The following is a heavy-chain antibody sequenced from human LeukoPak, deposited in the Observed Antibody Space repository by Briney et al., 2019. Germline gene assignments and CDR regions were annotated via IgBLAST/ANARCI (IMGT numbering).Heavy chain of an antibody. J-gene: IGHJ4*02. CDR3: ARTLTPLRTGFDY. Sequence: SETPSLTCTVSGYSISSGYYWGCIRQPPGKGLEWIGSIYHSGSTYCNPSLKSRVSISVDTSKNQFSLRLSSVTAADTAVYYCARTLTPLRTGFDYWGQGTLVTVSS. V-gene: IGHV4-38-2*02. CDR1: GYSISSGYY. CDR2: IYHSGST. D-gene: IGHD4-11*01.